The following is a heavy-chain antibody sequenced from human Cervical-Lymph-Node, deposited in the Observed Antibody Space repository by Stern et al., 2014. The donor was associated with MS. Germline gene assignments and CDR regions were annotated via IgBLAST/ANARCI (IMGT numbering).Heavy chain of an antibody. CDR2: ISYSGNT. V-gene: IGHV4-31*03. CDR3: ARDNGLRVEQFFDY. J-gene: IGHJ4*02. D-gene: IGHD4-17*01. CDR1: GASLSSLNYY. Sequence: QVQLQESGPGLVKPSQTLSLTCTVSGASLSSLNYYWSWIRQRPGKGLEWIGFISYSGNTNYNPSLKSRVTVSADTSKNQFSLRLTSVTGADPAGYYCARDNGLRVEQFFDYWGQGILVTVSS.